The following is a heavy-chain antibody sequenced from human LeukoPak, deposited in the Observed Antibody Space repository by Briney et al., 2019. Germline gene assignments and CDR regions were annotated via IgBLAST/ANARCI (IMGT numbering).Heavy chain of an antibody. J-gene: IGHJ4*02. CDR3: ASQYYYDSSGYYY. CDR1: GYTFTRYY. V-gene: IGHV1-2*02. D-gene: IGHD3-22*01. Sequence: ASVKVSCKASGYTFTRYYMHWVRQAPGQGLEWMGWINPNSGGTNYAQKFQGRVTMTRDTSISTAYMELSRLRSDDTAVYYCASQYYYDSSGYYYWGQGTLVTVSS. CDR2: INPNSGGT.